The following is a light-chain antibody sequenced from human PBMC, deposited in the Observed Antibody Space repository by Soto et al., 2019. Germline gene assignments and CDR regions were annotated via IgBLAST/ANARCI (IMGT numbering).Light chain of an antibody. CDR2: GAS. CDR3: QQYTNWPPWT. Sequence: EIVMTQSPATLSVSPGERATLSCRASQSVSSNLAWFQQKPGQAPRLLIYGASTRATGIPARFSGSGSGTEFTLTISSLQSEDFAVDYCQQYTNWPPWTFGQGPKVEIK. V-gene: IGKV3-15*01. J-gene: IGKJ1*01. CDR1: QSVSSN.